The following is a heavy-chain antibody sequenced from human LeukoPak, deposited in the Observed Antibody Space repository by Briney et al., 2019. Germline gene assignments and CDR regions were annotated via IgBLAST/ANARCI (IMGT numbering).Heavy chain of an antibody. D-gene: IGHD3-16*01. Sequence: GGSLRLSCAASGFTFSNYWMHWVRQTPGKGLVWVSRINNDGSNTVYADSVEGRFTSSRDNAKNTLYLQMSSLSAEDTAVYYCAKDTLRLSMDVWGQGTTVTVSS. V-gene: IGHV3-74*01. CDR3: AKDTLRLSMDV. J-gene: IGHJ6*02. CDR2: INNDGSNT. CDR1: GFTFSNYW.